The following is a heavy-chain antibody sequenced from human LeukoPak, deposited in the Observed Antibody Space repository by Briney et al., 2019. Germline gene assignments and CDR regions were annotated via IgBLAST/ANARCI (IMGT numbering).Heavy chain of an antibody. Sequence: GGSLRLSCAASGFTFSSYAMSWVRQAPGKGLEWVSAISGSGGSTYYADSVKGRFTISRDNSKNTLYLQMNSLRAEDTAVYYCAKGPQRLSSYYYYYMDVWGKGTTVTVSS. CDR1: GFTFSSYA. V-gene: IGHV3-23*01. CDR2: ISGSGGST. CDR3: AKGPQRLSSYYYYYMDV. J-gene: IGHJ6*03.